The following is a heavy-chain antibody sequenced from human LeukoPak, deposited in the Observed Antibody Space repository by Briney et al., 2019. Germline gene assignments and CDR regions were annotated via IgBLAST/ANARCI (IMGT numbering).Heavy chain of an antibody. D-gene: IGHD6-13*01. CDR1: GYSFTSYY. CDR2: INPSGGST. J-gene: IGHJ4*02. CDR3: ARGYSSSGT. V-gene: IGHV1-46*01. Sequence: ASVKVSCKASGYSFTSYYIHWVRQAPGQGLEWMGIINPSGGSTTYAQNFQGRVTMIRDTSTSTVYMELSSLRAEDTAVYYCARGYSSSGTWGQGTLVIVSS.